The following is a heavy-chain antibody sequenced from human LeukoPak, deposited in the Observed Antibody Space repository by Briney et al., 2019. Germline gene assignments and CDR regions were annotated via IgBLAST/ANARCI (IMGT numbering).Heavy chain of an antibody. Sequence: GGSLRLSCAASGFTFSRCEMNWVRHPPGKGLEWVSYISSSGRTIYQADSVKGRFTISRDNAKNSLYLQMSSLRAEDTAVYYWARDLKQGGQNYYYGMDVWGQGTTVTVPS. V-gene: IGHV3-48*03. CDR3: ARDLKQGGQNYYYGMDV. CDR2: ISSSGRTI. J-gene: IGHJ6*02. CDR1: GFTFSRCE. D-gene: IGHD3-16*01.